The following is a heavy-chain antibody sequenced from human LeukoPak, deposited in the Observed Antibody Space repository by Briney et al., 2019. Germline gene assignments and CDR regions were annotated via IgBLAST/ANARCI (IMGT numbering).Heavy chain of an antibody. D-gene: IGHD6-19*01. V-gene: IGHV4-59*01. CDR3: ARRTTGWYEYYFDY. CDR1: GVSISTYY. CDR2: INYSGST. Sequence: PSETLSLTCTVSGVSISTYYWNWIRQPPGKRLEWLGYINYSGSTNYNPSLKSRVTMSVDTSKTQFSLKLNSVTAADTAVYYCARRTTGWYEYYFDYWGQGTLVTVSS. J-gene: IGHJ4*02.